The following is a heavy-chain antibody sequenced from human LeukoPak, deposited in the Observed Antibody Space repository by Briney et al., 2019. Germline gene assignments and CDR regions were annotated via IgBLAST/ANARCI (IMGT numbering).Heavy chain of an antibody. CDR3: ASVSPSPDY. CDR1: GGTFRSYV. D-gene: IGHD2/OR15-2a*01. V-gene: IGHV1-69*04. J-gene: IGHJ4*02. CDR2: IIPILGIA. Sequence: GASVKFPCKVSGGTFRSYVISWVRKAPGQGLEWMGRIIPILGIANYAQKFQGRVTITADKSTSTAYMELSSLRSEDTAVYYCASVSPSPDYWGQGTLVTVSS.